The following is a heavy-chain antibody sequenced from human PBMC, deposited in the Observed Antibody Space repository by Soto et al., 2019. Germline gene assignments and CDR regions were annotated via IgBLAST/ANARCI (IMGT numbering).Heavy chain of an antibody. D-gene: IGHD3-16*01. J-gene: IGHJ4*01. V-gene: IGHV1-46*01. Sequence: ASVKVSCKASGFTFTSYCFHWVRQAPGQGLEWIGRLNPSDGRTIYAQNFKGRVTMAKDTSTSTVYMDLRSLKSEDTAVYFCASDSEGTYTGLGYWG. CDR3: ASDSEGTYTGLGY. CDR2: LNPSDGRT. CDR1: GFTFTSYC.